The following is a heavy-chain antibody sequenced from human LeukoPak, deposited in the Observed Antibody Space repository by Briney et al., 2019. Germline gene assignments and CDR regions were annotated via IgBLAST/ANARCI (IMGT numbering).Heavy chain of an antibody. CDR1: GFTFSNFG. CDR2: IRYDGSNK. CDR3: AKDYYDNPYYFDC. D-gene: IGHD3-22*01. V-gene: IGHV3-30*02. Sequence: PGGSLRLSCAASGFTFSNFGMHWVRQAPGKGLEWVAFIRYDGSNKYYADSVKGRFTISRDNSKNTLYLQMNSLRAEDTAVYYCAKDYYDNPYYFDCWGQGTLVTVSS. J-gene: IGHJ4*02.